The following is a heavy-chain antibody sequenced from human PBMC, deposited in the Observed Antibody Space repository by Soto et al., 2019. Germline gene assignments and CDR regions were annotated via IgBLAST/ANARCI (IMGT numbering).Heavy chain of an antibody. CDR3: AGAPRQ. CDR1: GGSISSGGYY. CDR2: IYYSGST. J-gene: IGHJ1*01. V-gene: IGHV4-31*03. Sequence: QVQLQESGPGLVKPSQTLSLTCTVSGGSISSGGYYWSWIRQHPGKGLEWIGYIYYSGSTYYNPSLKGRVNKSVETVKEPFSPKLSFGDAGDKAGDFWAGAPRQWGQGTLVNVPS.